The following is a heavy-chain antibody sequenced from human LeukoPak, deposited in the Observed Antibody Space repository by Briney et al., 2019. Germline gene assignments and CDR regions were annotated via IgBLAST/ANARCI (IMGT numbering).Heavy chain of an antibody. CDR3: AGGGGTGYYHLDY. V-gene: IGHV1-46*01. Sequence: GESLKISCKGSGYSFASYWIGWVRQAPGQGLEWMGIINPSGGSTSYAQKFQGRVTMTRDTSTSTVYMELSSLRSEDTAVYYCAGGGGTGYYHLDYWGQGTLVTVSS. CDR1: GYSFASYW. CDR2: INPSGGST. D-gene: IGHD3/OR15-3a*01. J-gene: IGHJ4*02.